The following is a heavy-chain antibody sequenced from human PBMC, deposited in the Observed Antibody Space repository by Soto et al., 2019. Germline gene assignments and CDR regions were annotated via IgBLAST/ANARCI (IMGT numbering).Heavy chain of an antibody. CDR3: AKNALWFGELSNSDHDAFDI. CDR1: GFTFSSYA. Sequence: EVQLLESGGGLVQPGGSLRLSCAASGFTFSSYAMSWVRQAPGKGLEWVSAISGSGGSTYYADSVKGRFTISRDNSKNTLYLQMNSLRAEDTAVYYCAKNALWFGELSNSDHDAFDIWGQGTMVTVSS. J-gene: IGHJ3*02. CDR2: ISGSGGST. V-gene: IGHV3-23*01. D-gene: IGHD3-10*01.